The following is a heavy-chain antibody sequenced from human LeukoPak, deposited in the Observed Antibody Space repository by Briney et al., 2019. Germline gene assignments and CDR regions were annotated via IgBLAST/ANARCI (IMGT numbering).Heavy chain of an antibody. CDR2: INPNSGGT. CDR1: GYTFTGYY. CDR3: ARGIAAAGTGVGY. D-gene: IGHD6-13*01. J-gene: IGHJ4*02. Sequence: ASVNVSCKPSGYTFTGYYMHWVRQAPGQGLAWMGWINPNSGGTNDAQKFQGRVTMTGDTSIITDYVERSRLRSDDAVVYYCARGIAAAGTGVGYWGQGALVTVSS. V-gene: IGHV1-2*02.